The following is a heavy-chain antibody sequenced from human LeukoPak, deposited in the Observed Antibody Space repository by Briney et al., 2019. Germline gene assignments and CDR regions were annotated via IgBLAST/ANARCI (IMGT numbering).Heavy chain of an antibody. CDR3: AKNTGYTTGWYFDY. CDR2: ISGDAGNT. Sequence: GGSLRLSCAASGFIFSTYAMSWVRQAPGKGLEWVSTISGDAGNTDYADSVKGRFTISRDNSKNTLYLQMNSLRAEDTAVYFCAKNTGYTTGWYFDYWGQGTLVTVSS. J-gene: IGHJ4*02. V-gene: IGHV3-23*01. D-gene: IGHD6-19*01. CDR1: GFIFSTYA.